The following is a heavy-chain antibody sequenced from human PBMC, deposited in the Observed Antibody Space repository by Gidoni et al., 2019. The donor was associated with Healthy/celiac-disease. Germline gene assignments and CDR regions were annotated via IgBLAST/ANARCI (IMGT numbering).Heavy chain of an antibody. J-gene: IGHJ4*02. CDR1: GGSISSSSYY. V-gene: IGHV4-39*01. CDR3: ASGLDY. CDR2: IYYSGST. Sequence: HLQLPESGPGLVKTSEALSLNFPVSGGSISSSSYYWGWIRQPPGKGLEWIGSIYYSGSTYYNPSLKSRVTISVDTSKNQFSLKLSSVTAADTAVYYCASGLDYWGQGTLVTVSS.